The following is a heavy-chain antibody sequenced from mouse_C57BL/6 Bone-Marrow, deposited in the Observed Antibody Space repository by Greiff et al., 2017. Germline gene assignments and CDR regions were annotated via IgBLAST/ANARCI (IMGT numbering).Heavy chain of an antibody. D-gene: IGHD1-1*01. V-gene: IGHV1-64*01. Sequence: QVQLQQPGAELVKPGASVKLSCKASGYTFTSYWMHWVKQRPGQGLEWIGMIHPNSGSTNYNEKFKSKATLTVDKSSSTAYMQLSSLTSEDSAVCYCARSSYYGSSDYWGQGTTLTVSS. J-gene: IGHJ2*01. CDR3: ARSSYYGSSDY. CDR2: IHPNSGST. CDR1: GYTFTSYW.